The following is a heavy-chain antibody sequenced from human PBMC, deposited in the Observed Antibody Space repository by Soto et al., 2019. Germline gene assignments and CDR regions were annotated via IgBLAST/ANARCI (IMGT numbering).Heavy chain of an antibody. J-gene: IGHJ6*02. CDR2: ISGSGDDT. CDR1: GFTFNNYA. V-gene: IGHV3-23*01. D-gene: IGHD6-13*01. Sequence: GGSLRLSCAASGFTFNNYAMGWVRQAPGKGLEWVSAISGSGDDTYYPDSVKGRFTISRDNSKNTLYLQMNSLRAEDTAVYYCAKEQAAGAYYYYYGLDVWGLGTTVTVSS. CDR3: AKEQAAGAYYYYYGLDV.